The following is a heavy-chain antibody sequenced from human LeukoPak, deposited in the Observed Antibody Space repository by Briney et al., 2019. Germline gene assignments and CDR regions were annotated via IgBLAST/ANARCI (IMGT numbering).Heavy chain of an antibody. J-gene: IGHJ4*02. Sequence: SQTLSLTCTVSGGSISSGSYYWSWIRQPAGKGLEWIGRIYTSGSTNYNPSLKSRVTISVDTSKNQFSLKLSSVTAADTAVYYCARDSHDYGEGHYFDYWGQGTLVTVSS. V-gene: IGHV4-61*02. CDR1: GGSISSGSYY. CDR3: ARDSHDYGEGHYFDY. D-gene: IGHD4-17*01. CDR2: IYTSGST.